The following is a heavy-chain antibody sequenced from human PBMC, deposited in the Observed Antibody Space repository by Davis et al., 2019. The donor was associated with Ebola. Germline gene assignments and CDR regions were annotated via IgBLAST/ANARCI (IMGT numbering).Heavy chain of an antibody. CDR3: ARASVDDIFGLYYYYMDV. CDR2: IKQDGSEK. CDR1: GFTFSSYW. D-gene: IGHD3-9*01. J-gene: IGHJ6*03. V-gene: IGHV3-7*03. Sequence: GESLKISCAASGFTFSSYWMSWVRQAPGKGLEWVANIKQDGSEKYYVDSVKGRFTISRDNAKNSLYLQMNSLRAEDTAVYYCARASVDDIFGLYYYYMDVWGKGTTVTVSS.